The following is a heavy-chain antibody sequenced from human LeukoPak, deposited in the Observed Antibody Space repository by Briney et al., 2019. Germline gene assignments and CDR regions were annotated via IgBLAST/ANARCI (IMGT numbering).Heavy chain of an antibody. D-gene: IGHD6-13*01. Sequence: SVKVSCKASGYTFTSYGISWVRQAPGQGLEWMGGIVPIFGTADYAQKFQGRVTITADESTSTAYMELSSLRSEDTAVYYCARDRAAAGLNNWFDPWGQGTRVTVSS. CDR3: ARDRAAAGLNNWFDP. CDR2: IVPIFGTA. CDR1: GYTFTSYG. V-gene: IGHV1-69*13. J-gene: IGHJ5*02.